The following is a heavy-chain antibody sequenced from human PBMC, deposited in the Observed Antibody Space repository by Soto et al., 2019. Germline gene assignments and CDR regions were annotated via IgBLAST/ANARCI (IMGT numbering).Heavy chain of an antibody. CDR2: INSDGSST. Sequence: GGSLRLSCAASGFTFSSYWMHWVRQAPGKGLVWVSRINSDGSSTSYADPVKGRFTISRDNAKNTLYLQMNSLRAEDTAVYYCARDGYSSGWYEYYGMDVWGQGTTVTVSS. CDR3: ARDGYSSGWYEYYGMDV. D-gene: IGHD6-19*01. J-gene: IGHJ6*02. CDR1: GFTFSSYW. V-gene: IGHV3-74*01.